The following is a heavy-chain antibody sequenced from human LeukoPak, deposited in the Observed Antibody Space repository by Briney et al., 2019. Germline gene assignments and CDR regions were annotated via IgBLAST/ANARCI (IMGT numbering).Heavy chain of an antibody. J-gene: IGHJ5*02. V-gene: IGHV1-8*02. D-gene: IGHD6-19*01. Sequence: ASVKVSRKASGYTFTSYYMHWVRQATGQGLEWMGWMNPNSGNTGYAQKFQGRVTMTRNTSISTAYMELSSLRSEDTAVYYCARGRGDYSSGWYGNWFDPWGQGTLVTVSS. CDR1: GYTFTSYY. CDR2: MNPNSGNT. CDR3: ARGRGDYSSGWYGNWFDP.